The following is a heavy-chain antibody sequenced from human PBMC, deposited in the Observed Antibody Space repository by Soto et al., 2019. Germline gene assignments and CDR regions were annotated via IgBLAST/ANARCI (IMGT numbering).Heavy chain of an antibody. CDR3: ARLGRASRNPLWDY. D-gene: IGHD6-6*01. V-gene: IGHV5-51*01. CDR1: GYTFTNYW. J-gene: IGHJ4*02. CDR2: IYPGDSDT. Sequence: GESLKISCEGSGYTFTNYWIGWVRQMPGKGLEWMGLIYPGDSDTRYSPSFQGQVIISADKSVNIAYLQWSSLKASDSAMYYCARLGRASRNPLWDYWGQGTLVTVSS.